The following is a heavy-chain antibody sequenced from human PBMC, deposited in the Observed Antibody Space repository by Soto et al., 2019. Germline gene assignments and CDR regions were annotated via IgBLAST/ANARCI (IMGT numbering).Heavy chain of an antibody. D-gene: IGHD1-1*01. CDR2: IWFDGSNK. J-gene: IGHJ5*02. CDR3: ARVGFWNNWNITPLRWFDP. V-gene: IGHV3-33*01. CDR1: GFTFSSYG. Sequence: GGSLRLSCAASGFTFSSYGMHWVRQAPGKGLEWVAVIWFDGSNKYYADSVKGRFTISRDNSKNTLYLQMNSLRAEDTAVYYCARVGFWNNWNITPLRWFDPWGQGTLVTVSS.